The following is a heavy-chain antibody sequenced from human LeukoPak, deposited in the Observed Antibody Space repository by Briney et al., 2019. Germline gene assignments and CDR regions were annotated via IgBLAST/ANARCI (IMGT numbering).Heavy chain of an antibody. CDR1: GGSISSGGYY. CDR2: IYHSGST. V-gene: IGHV4-30-2*01. J-gene: IGHJ4*02. Sequence: SETLSLTCTVSGGSISSGGYYWSWIRQPPGKGLEWIGYIYHSGSTYYNPSLKSRVTISVDTSKNQFSLKLSSVTAADTAVYYCARLGFRPWSGYSATIDYWGQGTLVTVSS. D-gene: IGHD3-3*01. CDR3: ARLGFRPWSGYSATIDY.